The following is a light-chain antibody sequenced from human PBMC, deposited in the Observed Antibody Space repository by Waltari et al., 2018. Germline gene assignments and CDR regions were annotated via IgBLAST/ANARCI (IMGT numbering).Light chain of an antibody. CDR2: WAS. Sequence: DIVMTQSPDSLAVSLGERATINCESSQRVLYSSNNKNYLALYQQKPGQPPKLLIYWASTRDSGVPDRFSGSGSGTDFTLSISSLQAEDVAFYYCQQYYTTPWTFGQGTKVEIK. CDR3: QQYYTTPWT. V-gene: IGKV4-1*01. J-gene: IGKJ1*01. CDR1: QRVLYSSNNKNY.